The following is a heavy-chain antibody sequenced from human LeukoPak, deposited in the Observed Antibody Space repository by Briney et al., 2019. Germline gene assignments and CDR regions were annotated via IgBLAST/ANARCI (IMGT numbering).Heavy chain of an antibody. CDR1: GFTFSSYE. V-gene: IGHV3-48*03. J-gene: IGHJ6*03. D-gene: IGHD3-3*01. Sequence: GGSLRLSCAASGFTFSSYEMNWVRQAPGKGLEWVSYISSSGSTIYYADSVKGRFTISRDNSKNTLYLQMNSLRAEDTAVYYCAREGMNYDFWSGYSTYYYYMDVWGKGTTVTVSS. CDR2: ISSSGSTI. CDR3: AREGMNYDFWSGYSTYYYYMDV.